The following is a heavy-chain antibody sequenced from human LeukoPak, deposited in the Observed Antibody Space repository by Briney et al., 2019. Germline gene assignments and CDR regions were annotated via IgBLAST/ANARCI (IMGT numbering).Heavy chain of an antibody. J-gene: IGHJ1*01. CDR3: VRISTLIAGGY. Sequence: PGGSLRLSCAASRFTFRRYSMTWVRQAPGKGLEWVANRNQDGSEKNYVDSVKGGFTISRYNAKNSLNLQMNSLRAEDTAIYYCVRISTLIAGGYWGQGTLVTVSS. CDR2: RNQDGSEK. CDR1: RFTFRRYS. D-gene: IGHD2-21*01. V-gene: IGHV3-7*01.